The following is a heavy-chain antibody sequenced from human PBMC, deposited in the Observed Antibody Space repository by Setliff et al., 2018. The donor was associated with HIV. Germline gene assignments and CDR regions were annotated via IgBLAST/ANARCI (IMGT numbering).Heavy chain of an antibody. CDR1: GFTFSDYG. CDR3: VRGPQFRPH. CDR2: VTYDEGKK. J-gene: IGHJ4*02. Sequence: GGSLRLSCTPSGFTFSDYGFHWVRQAPGKGLEWVAFVTYDEGKKHYADSVKGRFTISRDNTRSTQYLQMNRLRVEDTAVYYCVRGPQFRPHWGQGTLVTVSS. V-gene: IGHV3-33*05.